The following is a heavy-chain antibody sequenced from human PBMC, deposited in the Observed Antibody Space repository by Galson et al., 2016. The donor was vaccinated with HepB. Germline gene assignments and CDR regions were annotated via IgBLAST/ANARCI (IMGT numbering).Heavy chain of an antibody. J-gene: IGHJ4*02. D-gene: IGHD3-10*01. CDR1: GFSLRSSGVG. V-gene: IGHV2-5*01. CDR3: AHRRTSADYGSGKDHYFDY. CDR2: IYWNDDK. Sequence: ALVKPTQTLTLTCTFSGFSLRSSGVGVGWIRQSPGKALEWLALIYWNDDKRYSPSLKSRLTITKDTSKNQVVLTLANMDPVDTATYYCAHRRTSADYGSGKDHYFDYWGQGTLVTVTS.